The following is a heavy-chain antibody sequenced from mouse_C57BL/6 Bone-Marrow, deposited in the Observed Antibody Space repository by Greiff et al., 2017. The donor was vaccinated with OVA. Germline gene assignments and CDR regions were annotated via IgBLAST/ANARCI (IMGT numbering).Heavy chain of an antibody. CDR3: ARDAPAGSTWYFDV. J-gene: IGHJ1*03. CDR2: SRNKANDYTT. V-gene: IGHV7-1*01. CDR1: GFTFSDFY. Sequence: EVKLVESGGGLVQSGRSLRLSCATSGFTFSDFYMEWVRQAPGKGLEWIAASRNKANDYTTEYSASVKGRFIVSRDTSQSILYLQMNALRAEDTAIYYCARDAPAGSTWYFDVWGTGTTVTVSS. D-gene: IGHD1-1*01.